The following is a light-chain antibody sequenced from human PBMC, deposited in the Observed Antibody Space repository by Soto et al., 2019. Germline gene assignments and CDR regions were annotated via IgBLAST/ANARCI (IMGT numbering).Light chain of an antibody. CDR1: QSVSSSY. CDR3: QQYGTTPLT. Sequence: EIVLTQSPGTLSSSLGERATLSCRASQSVSSSYLAWYQQKPGQAPRLLIYGASSRATGIPVRFSGSGSGTDFTLTISRLEPEDFAVYYCQQYGTTPLTFGGGTKVEIK. CDR2: GAS. V-gene: IGKV3-20*01. J-gene: IGKJ4*01.